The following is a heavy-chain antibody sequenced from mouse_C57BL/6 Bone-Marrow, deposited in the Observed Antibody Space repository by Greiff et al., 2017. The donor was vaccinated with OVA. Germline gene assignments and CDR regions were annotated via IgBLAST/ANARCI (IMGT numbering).Heavy chain of an antibody. CDR3: ARINYGYFDV. CDR2: ISSGSSII. V-gene: IGHV5-17*01. CDR1: GFTFSDYG. J-gene: IGHJ1*03. Sequence: DVKLVESGGGLVKPGGSLKLSCAASGFTFSDYGMHWVRQAPEKGLEWVAYISSGSSIIYYAETVKGRFTISRDNAKNTLFLQMTILRSKDTAMYYCARINYGYFDVWGTGTTVTVSS.